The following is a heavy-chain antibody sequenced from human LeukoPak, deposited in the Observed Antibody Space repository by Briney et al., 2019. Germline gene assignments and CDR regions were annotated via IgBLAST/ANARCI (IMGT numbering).Heavy chain of an antibody. CDR2: ISYDGSNK. CDR1: GFTFSSYA. V-gene: IGHV3-30-3*01. J-gene: IGHJ4*02. Sequence: GGSLRLSCAASGFTFSSYAMHWVRQVPGKGLEWVAVISYDGSNKYYADSVKGRFTISRDNSKNTLYLQMNSLRAEDTAVYYCARGRSGSGYYFDYWGQGTLVTVSS. CDR3: ARGRSGSGYYFDY. D-gene: IGHD3-10*01.